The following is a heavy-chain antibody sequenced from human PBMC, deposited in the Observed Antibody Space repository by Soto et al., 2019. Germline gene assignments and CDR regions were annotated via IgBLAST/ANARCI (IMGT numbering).Heavy chain of an antibody. CDR1: GYSFTSYW. CDR2: IDPSDSYT. CDR3: ARPHNSYAYYYGTDV. J-gene: IGHJ6*02. V-gene: IGHV5-10-1*01. D-gene: IGHD5-18*01. Sequence: PGESLKISCKGSGYSFTSYWISWVRQMPGKGLEWMGRIDPSDSYTNYSPSFQGHVTISADKSISTAYLQWSSLKASDTAMYYCARPHNSYAYYYGTDVWGQGTTVTVSS.